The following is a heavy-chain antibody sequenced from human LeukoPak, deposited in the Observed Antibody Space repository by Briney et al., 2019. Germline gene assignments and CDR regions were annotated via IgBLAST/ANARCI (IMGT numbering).Heavy chain of an antibody. D-gene: IGHD6-19*01. CDR3: AAAVAATPY. CDR1: GFIFSNYW. CDR2: INSDGSIT. Sequence: GRSLRLSCAASGFIFSNYWMHWVRQAPRKGLVWVSRINSDGSITNYADSVKGRFTISRDNAKNTVYLEMNNLRAEDTAVYYCAAAVAATPYWGQGTLVTVSS. V-gene: IGHV3-74*01. J-gene: IGHJ4*02.